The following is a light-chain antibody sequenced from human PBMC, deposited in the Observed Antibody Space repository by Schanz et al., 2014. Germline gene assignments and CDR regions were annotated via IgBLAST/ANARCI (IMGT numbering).Light chain of an antibody. CDR2: GAS. Sequence: EIVMTQSPATLSVSPGERATLSCRASQSVSSNLAWYQQKPGQAPRLLIYGASTRATGIPARFSGSGSGTEFTLTISSLQPEDFATYYCQQSYNTPRTFGPGTKVDIK. CDR1: QSVSSN. J-gene: IGKJ3*01. CDR3: QQSYNTPRT. V-gene: IGKV3-15*01.